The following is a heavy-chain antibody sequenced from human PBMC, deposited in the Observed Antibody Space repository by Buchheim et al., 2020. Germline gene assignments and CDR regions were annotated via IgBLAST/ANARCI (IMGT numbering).Heavy chain of an antibody. CDR2: ISYDGSNK. V-gene: IGHV3-30-3*01. Sequence: QVQLVESGGGVVQPGRSLRLSCAASGFTFSSYAMHWVRQAPGKGLEWVAVISYDGSNKYYADSVKGRFTISRDNSKNTLYLQMNSLRAEDTAVYYCARVELGDTAMEYFDYWGQGTL. J-gene: IGHJ4*02. D-gene: IGHD5-18*01. CDR1: GFTFSSYA. CDR3: ARVELGDTAMEYFDY.